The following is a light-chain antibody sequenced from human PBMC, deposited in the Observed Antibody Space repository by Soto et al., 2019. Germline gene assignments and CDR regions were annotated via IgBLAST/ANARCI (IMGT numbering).Light chain of an antibody. J-gene: IGKJ3*01. V-gene: IGKV3-20*01. CDR3: QQFGSSPGFN. CDR2: GAS. Sequence: EIVLTQSPGTLSLSPGERATLSCRASQSINSRYLAWYQQKPGQAPRLLIYGASSRATGIPDRFSGSGSGTDFTITISRLEPEDFAVYSCQQFGSSPGFNFGPGTLVDIK. CDR1: QSINSRY.